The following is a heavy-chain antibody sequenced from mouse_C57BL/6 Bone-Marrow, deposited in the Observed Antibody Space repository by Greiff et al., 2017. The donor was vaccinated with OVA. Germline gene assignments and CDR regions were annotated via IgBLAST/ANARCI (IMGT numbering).Heavy chain of an antibody. CDR1: GYTFTSYW. D-gene: IGHD2-3*01. CDR3: ARMVTTPFAY. CDR2: IDPSDSYT. Sequence: QVQLQQPGAELVKPGASVKLSCKASGYTFTSYWMQWVKQRPGQGLEWIGEIDPSDSYTNYNRKFKGKATLTVDTSSSTAYMQLSSLTSEDSAVYYCARMVTTPFAYWGQGTLVTVSA. J-gene: IGHJ3*01. V-gene: IGHV1-50*01.